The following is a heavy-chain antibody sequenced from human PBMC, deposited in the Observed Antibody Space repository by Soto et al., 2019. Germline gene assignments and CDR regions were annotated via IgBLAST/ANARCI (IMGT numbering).Heavy chain of an antibody. CDR2: IIPIFGTA. CDR1: GGTFSSYA. V-gene: IGHV1-69*06. J-gene: IGHJ6*02. CDR3: ARGGEERKGYGYEVYYSYYGMDV. Sequence: GASVKLSCKASGGTFSSYAISWVRQAPGQGLEWMGGIIPIFGTANYAQKFQGRVTITADKSTGTAYMELSSLRSEDTAVYYCARGGEERKGYGYEVYYSYYGMDVWGHGPTVTVSS. D-gene: IGHD5-18*01.